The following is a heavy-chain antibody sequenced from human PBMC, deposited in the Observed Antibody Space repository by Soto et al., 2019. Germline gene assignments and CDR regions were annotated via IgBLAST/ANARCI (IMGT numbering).Heavy chain of an antibody. J-gene: IGHJ4*02. CDR3: AKAPPTWRSGNYVIDY. V-gene: IGHV3-23*01. Sequence: EVQLLESGGDLVQPGGSLXXSXXXXXXXXXSXXXXXXXXAXXXXLEXVAATGGAGGTTFYADSVKGRFTISRDNSKNTLYLQMNSLRTEDTAIYFCAKAPPTWRSGNYVIDYWGQGTLVTVSP. CDR2: TGGAGGTT. D-gene: IGHD1-26*01. CDR1: XXXXXSXX.